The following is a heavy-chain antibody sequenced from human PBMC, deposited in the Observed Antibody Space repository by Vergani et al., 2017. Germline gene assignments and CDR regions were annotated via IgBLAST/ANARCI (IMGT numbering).Heavy chain of an antibody. CDR3: ARGGGAVEPIDY. CDR1: GGSLSRYY. Sequence: QVQLQESGPGLVKPSETLTLTCTVSGGSLSRYYWSWVRQPPGKGLDWVGYSYYSGSTNYNPSLKSRVTIPVDTSKNQFSLKLSSVTAADMAVYYCARGGGAVEPIDYWGQGTLVTVSS. J-gene: IGHJ4*02. V-gene: IGHV4-59*01. D-gene: IGHD1-14*01. CDR2: SYYSGST.